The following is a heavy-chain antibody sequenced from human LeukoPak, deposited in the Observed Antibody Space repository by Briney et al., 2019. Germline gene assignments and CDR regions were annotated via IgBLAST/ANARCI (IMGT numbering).Heavy chain of an antibody. D-gene: IGHD2-21*02. CDR1: GGSISSYY. V-gene: IGHV4-4*09. J-gene: IGHJ4*02. Sequence: SETLSLTCTVSGGSISSYYWSWIRQPPGKGLEWIGYINTSGSTNYNPSLKSRVTISVDTSKNQFSLKLSSVTAADTAVYYCARVPYCGGDCYPFDYWGQGTLVTVSS. CDR3: ARVPYCGGDCYPFDY. CDR2: INTSGST.